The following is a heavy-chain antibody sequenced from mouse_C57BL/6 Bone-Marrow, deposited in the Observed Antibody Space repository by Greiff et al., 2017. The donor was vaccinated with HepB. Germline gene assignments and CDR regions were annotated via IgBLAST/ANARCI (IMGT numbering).Heavy chain of an antibody. Sequence: QVHVKQSGAELVKPGASVKISCKASGYAFSSYWMNWVKQRPGKGLEWIGQIYPGDGDTNYNGKFKDKATLTADKSSSTAYMQLSSLTSEDSAVYCCGSTAYWYFDDWGTGTTVTVSS. D-gene: IGHD5-1*01. J-gene: IGHJ1*03. CDR1: GYAFSSYW. CDR3: GSTAYWYFDD. V-gene: IGHV1-80*01. CDR2: IYPGDGDT.